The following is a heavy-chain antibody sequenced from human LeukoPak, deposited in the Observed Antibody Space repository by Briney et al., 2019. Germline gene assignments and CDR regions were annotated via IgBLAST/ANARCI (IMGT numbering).Heavy chain of an antibody. CDR3: ARQCLYYYDSSGRGGYYYDAFDV. J-gene: IGHJ3*01. D-gene: IGHD3-22*01. V-gene: IGHV4-59*08. Sequence: PSETLSLTCTVSGGSISSYYWSWIRQPPGKGLEWIGYIYYSGSTNYNPSLKSRVTISVDTSKNQFSLKLSSVTAADTAVYYCARQCLYYYDSSGRGGYYYDAFDVWGQGTTVTVSS. CDR2: IYYSGST. CDR1: GGSISSYY.